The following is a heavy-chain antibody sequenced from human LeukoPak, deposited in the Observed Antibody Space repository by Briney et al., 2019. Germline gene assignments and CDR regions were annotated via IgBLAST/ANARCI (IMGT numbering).Heavy chain of an antibody. CDR2: IYYSGST. D-gene: IGHD2-21*02. CDR3: ASGGDYWIDAFDI. J-gene: IGHJ3*02. Sequence: MSSETLSLTCTVSGGSISSYYWSWIRQPPGKGLEWIGYIYYSGSTNYNPSLKSRVTISVDTSKNQFSLKLSSVTAADTAVYYCASGGDYWIDAFDIWGQGTMVTVSS. CDR1: GGSISSYY. V-gene: IGHV4-59*01.